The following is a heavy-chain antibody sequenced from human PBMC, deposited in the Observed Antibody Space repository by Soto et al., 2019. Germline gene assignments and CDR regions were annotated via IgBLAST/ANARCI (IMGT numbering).Heavy chain of an antibody. Sequence: TSETLSLTCTVSGGSISSYYWSWIRQPPGKGLEWIGYIYYSGSTNYNPSLKSRVTISVDTSKNQFSLKLSSVTAADTAVYYCARTRGGPDAYDILTGYLYYFDYWGQGTLVTVSS. V-gene: IGHV4-59*08. J-gene: IGHJ4*02. D-gene: IGHD3-9*01. CDR2: IYYSGST. CDR3: ARTRGGPDAYDILTGYLYYFDY. CDR1: GGSISSYY.